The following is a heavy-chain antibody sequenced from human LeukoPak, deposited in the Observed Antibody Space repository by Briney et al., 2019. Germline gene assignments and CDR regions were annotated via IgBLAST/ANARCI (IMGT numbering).Heavy chain of an antibody. CDR2: IYHSGST. Sequence: PSETLSLTCTVSGGSISSGGYYWSWIRQPPGKGLEWIGYIYHSGSTYYNPSLKSRVTISVDRSKNQFSLKLSSVTAADTAVYYCARPVRVFGAPFFDIWGQGTMVTVSS. J-gene: IGHJ3*02. CDR3: ARPVRVFGAPFFDI. D-gene: IGHD3-3*01. V-gene: IGHV4-30-2*01. CDR1: GGSISSGGYY.